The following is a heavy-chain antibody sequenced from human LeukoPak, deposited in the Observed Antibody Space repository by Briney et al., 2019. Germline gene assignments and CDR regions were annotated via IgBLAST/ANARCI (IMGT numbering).Heavy chain of an antibody. CDR2: LIPILGIA. V-gene: IGHV1-69*04. J-gene: IGHJ4*02. CDR1: GGTFSSYA. D-gene: IGHD2-15*01. CDR3: ARDLTPPRLFGPDIVVVVAGFDY. Sequence: SVKVSCKASGGTFSSYAISWVRQAPGQGLEWVGRLIPILGIANYAQKFQGRVTITADKSTSTAYMELSSLRSEDTAVYYCARDLTPPRLFGPDIVVVVAGFDYWGQGTLVTVSS.